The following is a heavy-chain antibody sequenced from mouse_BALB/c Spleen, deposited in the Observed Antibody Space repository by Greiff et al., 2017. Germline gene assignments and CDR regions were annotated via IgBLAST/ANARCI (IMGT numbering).Heavy chain of an antibody. CDR1: GFTFSSYA. D-gene: IGHD2-4*01. V-gene: IGHV5-6-5*01. CDR3: ARGFDYDRYFDV. CDR2: FSSGGST. J-gene: IGHJ1*01. Sequence: EVQGVESGGGLVKPGGSLKLSCAASGFTFSSYAMSWVRQTPEKRLEWVASFSSGGSTYYPDSVKGRFTISRDNARNILYLQMSSLRSEDTAMYYCARGFDYDRYFDVWGAGTTVTVSS.